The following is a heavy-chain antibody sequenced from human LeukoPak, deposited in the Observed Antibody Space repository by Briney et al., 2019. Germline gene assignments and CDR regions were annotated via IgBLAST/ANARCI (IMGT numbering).Heavy chain of an antibody. CDR2: IYYSGST. CDR3: ARSPTRIIVVVPAPNWFDP. D-gene: IGHD2-2*01. J-gene: IGHJ5*02. CDR1: GGSISSYY. Sequence: SETLSLTCTVSGGSISSYYWSWIRQPPGKGLEWIGYIYYSGSTYYNPSLKSRVTISVDTSKNQFSLKLSSVTAADTAVYYCARSPTRIIVVVPAPNWFDPWGQGTLVTVSS. V-gene: IGHV4-59*08.